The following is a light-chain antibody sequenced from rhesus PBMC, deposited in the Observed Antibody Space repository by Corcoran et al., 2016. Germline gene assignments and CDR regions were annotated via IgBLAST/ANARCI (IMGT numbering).Light chain of an antibody. CDR3: QQYSSSPWT. J-gene: IGKJ1*01. CDR2: KAS. Sequence: DIQMTQSPSSLSASVGDTVTITCRASQSISSWLAWYQQKPGKAPKLLIYKASTLQSGVPSRFSGSGSGTVFTLTIGCLQSEDFAAYYCQQYSSSPWTFGQGTKVEIK. V-gene: IGKV1-22*01. CDR1: QSISSW.